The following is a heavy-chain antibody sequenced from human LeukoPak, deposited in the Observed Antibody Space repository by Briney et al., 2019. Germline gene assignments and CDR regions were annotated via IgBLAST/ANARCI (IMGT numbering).Heavy chain of an antibody. CDR3: VRRSTPFDL. CDR1: GGSFSGYY. J-gene: IGHJ2*01. CDR2: INHSGST. V-gene: IGHV4-34*01. D-gene: IGHD5/OR15-5a*01. Sequence: PSETLSLTCAVYGGSFSGYYWSWIRQPPGKGLEWIGEINHSGSTNYNPSLKSRVTISVDTSKNQFSLKVSSVTAADTAVYYCVRRSTPFDLWGRGNLVTVSS.